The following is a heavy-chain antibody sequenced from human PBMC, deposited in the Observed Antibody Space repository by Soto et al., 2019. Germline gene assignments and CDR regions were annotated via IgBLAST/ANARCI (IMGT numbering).Heavy chain of an antibody. Sequence: GASVKVSCKASAYTFTSYDINWVRQATGQGLEWMGWMNPNSGNTGYAQKFQGRVTMTRNTSISTAYMELSSLRSEDTAVYYCARGIHDYAYPLGYWGQGTLVTVSS. CDR3: ARGIHDYAYPLGY. CDR1: AYTFTSYD. V-gene: IGHV1-8*01. D-gene: IGHD4-17*01. CDR2: MNPNSGNT. J-gene: IGHJ4*02.